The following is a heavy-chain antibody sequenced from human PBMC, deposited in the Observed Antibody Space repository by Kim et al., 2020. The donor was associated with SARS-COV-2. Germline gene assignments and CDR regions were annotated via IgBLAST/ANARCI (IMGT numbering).Heavy chain of an antibody. Sequence: YIYYADSVKGRFTISRDNAKNSLYLQMNSLRAEDTAVYYCARDRTSYYDYWGQGTLVTVSS. V-gene: IGHV3-21*01. CDR2: YI. CDR3: ARDRTSYYDY. J-gene: IGHJ4*02. D-gene: IGHD2-21*01.